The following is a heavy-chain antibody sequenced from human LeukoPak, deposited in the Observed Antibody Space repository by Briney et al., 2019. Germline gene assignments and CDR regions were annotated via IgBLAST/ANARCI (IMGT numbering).Heavy chain of an antibody. CDR3: ARGGLVPSYYYYYGMDV. Sequence: SETLSLTCTVSGGSISSGDYYWGWIRQPPGKGLEWIGYIYYSGSTYYNPSLKSRVTISVDTSKNQFSLKLSSVTAADTAVYYCARGGLVPSYYYYYGMDVWGQGTTVTVSS. D-gene: IGHD6-13*01. J-gene: IGHJ6*02. CDR1: GGSISSGDYY. V-gene: IGHV4-30-4*01. CDR2: IYYSGST.